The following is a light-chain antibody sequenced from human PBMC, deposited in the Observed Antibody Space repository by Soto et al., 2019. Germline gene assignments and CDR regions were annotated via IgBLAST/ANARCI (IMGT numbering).Light chain of an antibody. Sequence: EIVLTQSPATLSLSPGERATLSCRASQSVSSYLAWYQQKPGQAPRLLISDASNRATGIPARFSGSGSGTDFTLTIRSLEPEYFAVYYCQQRSNWPPEWTFGQGTKVEIK. V-gene: IGKV3-11*01. J-gene: IGKJ1*01. CDR1: QSVSSY. CDR3: QQRSNWPPEWT. CDR2: DAS.